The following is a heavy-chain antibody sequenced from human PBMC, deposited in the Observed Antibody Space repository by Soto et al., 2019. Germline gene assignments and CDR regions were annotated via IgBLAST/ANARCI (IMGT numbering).Heavy chain of an antibody. D-gene: IGHD3-10*01. V-gene: IGHV4-59*08. CDR2: IYYSGRA. J-gene: IGHJ2*01. CDR1: GGSINSDY. Sequence: QVQLQESGPGLVKPSETLSLTCTVSGGSINSDYWSWIRQPPGKGLEWIGYIYYSGRANHNPSLKSRVTISVDTSKNQFSLKLSSVTAADTAVYWCARWVDRFDWYFDLWGRGTLVTVSS. CDR3: ARWVDRFDWYFDL.